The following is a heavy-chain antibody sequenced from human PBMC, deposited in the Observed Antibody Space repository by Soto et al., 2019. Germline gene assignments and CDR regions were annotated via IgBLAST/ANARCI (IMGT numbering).Heavy chain of an antibody. J-gene: IGHJ6*01. CDR2: IIPIFGTA. CDR1: GGTFSSYA. CDR3: ARDYSYANSGYY. D-gene: IGHD3-22*01. Sequence: SVKVSCKASGGTFSSYAISWVRQGPGQALEWMGAIIPIFGTANYAQKFQCRVTTTADESTSTAYKKLSSLRSADPAVYYGARDYSYANSGYY. V-gene: IGHV1-69*13.